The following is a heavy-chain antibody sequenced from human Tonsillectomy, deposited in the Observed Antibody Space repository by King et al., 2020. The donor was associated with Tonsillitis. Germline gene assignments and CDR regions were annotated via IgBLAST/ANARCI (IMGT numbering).Heavy chain of an antibody. CDR3: ARGSSGSDTDYYYFYAMDV. J-gene: IGHJ6*02. Sequence: QLVQSGGGLVQPGGSLRLSCAASGFTFSNYWMTWVRQAPGKGLEWVANIKQDGSEKHYVDSVEGRFTISRDNAKNSLFLQMNSLSSADTAVYFCARGSSGSDTDYYYFYAMDVWGQGTAVTVSS. CDR1: GFTFSNYW. V-gene: IGHV3-7*03. D-gene: IGHD5-12*01. CDR2: IKQDGSEK.